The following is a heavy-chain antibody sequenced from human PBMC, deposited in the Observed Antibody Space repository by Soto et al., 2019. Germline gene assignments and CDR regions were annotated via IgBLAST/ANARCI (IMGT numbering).Heavy chain of an antibody. Sequence: GGSLRLSCLASGFTFSSYAMHWVRQAPGKGLEYVSAISSNGGSTYYADSVKGRFTISRDNSKNTLYLQMSSLRAEDTAVYYCVKDITMIVVVPGEFDYWGQGTLVTVSS. CDR2: ISSNGGST. V-gene: IGHV3-64D*08. J-gene: IGHJ4*02. D-gene: IGHD3-22*01. CDR3: VKDITMIVVVPGEFDY. CDR1: GFTFSSYA.